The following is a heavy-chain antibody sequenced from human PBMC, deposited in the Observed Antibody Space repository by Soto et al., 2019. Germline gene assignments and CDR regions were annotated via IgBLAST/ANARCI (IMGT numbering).Heavy chain of an antibody. Sequence: QVQLVQSGAEVKKPGSSVKVSCKASGGTFSSYAISWVRQAPGQGLEWMGGIIPIFGTANYAQKFQGRVTITADESTSTAYMELSRLRSEDTAVYYCARDTRSDYYDSSGYYYWGQGTLVTVSS. CDR3: ARDTRSDYYDSSGYYY. J-gene: IGHJ4*02. CDR1: GGTFSSYA. CDR2: IIPIFGTA. D-gene: IGHD3-22*01. V-gene: IGHV1-69*01.